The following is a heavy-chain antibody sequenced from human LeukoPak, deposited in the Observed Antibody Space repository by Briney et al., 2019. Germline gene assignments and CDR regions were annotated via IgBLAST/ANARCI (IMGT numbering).Heavy chain of an antibody. Sequence: GGSLRLSCAASASTDSSNYMNWVRQAPGKGLEWVSVIYGGGNIYYADSVKGRFTISRDNSKNTLYLQMNSLRAEDTAVYYCANQNSNDQRDHYGMDVWGQGTTVTVSS. J-gene: IGHJ6*02. V-gene: IGHV3-53*01. CDR2: IYGGGNI. CDR3: ANQNSNDQRDHYGMDV. CDR1: ASTDSSNY. D-gene: IGHD1-7*01.